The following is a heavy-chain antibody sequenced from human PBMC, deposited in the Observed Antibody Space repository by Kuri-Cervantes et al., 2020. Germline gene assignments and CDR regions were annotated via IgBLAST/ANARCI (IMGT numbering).Heavy chain of an antibody. Sequence: GGSLRLSCAASGFTFSSYSMNWVRQAPGKGLEWVSYISGSSRTIYYADSVKGRFTISRDNAKNSLYLQMNSLRDEDTAVYYCARDEPMDDSSGYYYGYYYYGMDVWGQGTTVTVSS. D-gene: IGHD3-22*01. CDR1: GFTFSSYS. J-gene: IGHJ6*02. CDR2: ISGSSRTI. CDR3: ARDEPMDDSSGYYYGYYYYGMDV. V-gene: IGHV3-48*02.